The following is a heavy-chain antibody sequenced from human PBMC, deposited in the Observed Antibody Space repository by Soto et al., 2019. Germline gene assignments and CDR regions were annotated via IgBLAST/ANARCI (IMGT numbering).Heavy chain of an antibody. CDR2: IYYSGST. J-gene: IGHJ4*02. CDR1: GGSISSSSYY. D-gene: IGHD2-2*01. Sequence: SETLSLTCTVSGGSISSSSYYWGWIHQPPGKGLEWIGSIYYSGSTYYNPSLKSRVTISVDTSKNQFSLKLSSVTAADTAVYYCTSGLFVVVPAAMGFDYWGQGTLVTVSS. V-gene: IGHV4-39*01. CDR3: TSGLFVVVPAAMGFDY.